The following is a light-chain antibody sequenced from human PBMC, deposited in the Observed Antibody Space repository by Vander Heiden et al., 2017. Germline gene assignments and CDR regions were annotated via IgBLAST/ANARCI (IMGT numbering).Light chain of an antibody. CDR3: CSYAGAYTYV. CDR2: DVT. V-gene: IGLV2-11*01. J-gene: IGLJ1*01. CDR1: SNDVVVDNY. Sequence: QSALTPPRSLSGSPGQSVTLSCIGTSNDVVVDNYVSWYQHHPGKAPKLMIYDVTKRPSGVPDRFSGSKSDNTASLTISGLQPEDEADYYCCSYAGAYTYVFGIGTKVTVL.